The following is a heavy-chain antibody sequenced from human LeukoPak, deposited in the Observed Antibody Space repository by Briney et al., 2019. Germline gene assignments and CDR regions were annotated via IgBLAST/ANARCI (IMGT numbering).Heavy chain of an antibody. CDR1: GGSISSYY. Sequence: SETLSLTCTVSGGSISSYYWSWTRQPPGKGLEWIGYIYYSGSTNYNPSLKSRVTMSVDTSKNQFSLKLSSVTAADTAVHYCVRGGIVGTTARIPLFDYWGQGTLVTVSS. V-gene: IGHV4-59*01. D-gene: IGHD1-26*01. CDR2: IYYSGST. J-gene: IGHJ4*02. CDR3: VRGGIVGTTARIPLFDY.